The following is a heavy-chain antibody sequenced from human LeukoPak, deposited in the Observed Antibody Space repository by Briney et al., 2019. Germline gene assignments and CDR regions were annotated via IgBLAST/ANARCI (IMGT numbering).Heavy chain of an antibody. V-gene: IGHV1-69*01. CDR2: IIPIFGTA. CDR3: ARILEKVGWIYGAFGI. D-gene: IGHD6-19*01. Sequence: GSSVKVSCKASGGTFSSYAISWVRQAPGQGLEWMGGIIPIFGTANYAQKFQGRVTITADESTSTAYMELSSLRSEDTAVYYCARILEKVGWIYGAFGIWGQGTMVTVSS. CDR1: GGTFSSYA. J-gene: IGHJ3*02.